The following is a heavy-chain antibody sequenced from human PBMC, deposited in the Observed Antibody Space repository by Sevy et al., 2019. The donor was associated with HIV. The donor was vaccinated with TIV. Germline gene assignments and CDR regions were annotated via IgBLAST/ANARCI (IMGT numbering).Heavy chain of an antibody. D-gene: IGHD3-10*01. CDR1: GFNLRTYD. CDR2: IGTAGDT. V-gene: IGHV3-13*01. Sequence: GGSLRLSCAASGFNLRTYDMRWVRQAPGKGLEWVSAIGTAGDTSYPASVKGRFTISRENARNSLHLQMNNLGVGDTAMYFCARGGSDAFDFWGRGAMVTVSS. CDR3: ARGGSDAFDF. J-gene: IGHJ3*01.